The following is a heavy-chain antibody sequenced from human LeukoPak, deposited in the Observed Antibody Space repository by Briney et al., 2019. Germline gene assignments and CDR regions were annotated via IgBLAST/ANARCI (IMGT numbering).Heavy chain of an antibody. CDR3: ARGPYYGGKPAFDI. Sequence: SETLSLTCAVYGGSFSGYYWSWIRQPPGKGLEWIGEINHSGSTNYNPSLKSRVTISVGTSKNQFSLKLSSVTAADTAVYYCARGPYYGGKPAFDIWGQGTMVTVSS. J-gene: IGHJ3*02. D-gene: IGHD3-3*01. CDR2: INHSGST. CDR1: GGSFSGYY. V-gene: IGHV4-34*01.